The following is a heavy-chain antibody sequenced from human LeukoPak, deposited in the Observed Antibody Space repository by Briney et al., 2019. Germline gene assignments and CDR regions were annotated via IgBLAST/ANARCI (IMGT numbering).Heavy chain of an antibody. J-gene: IGHJ5*02. Sequence: PSETLSLTCTVSGGSLSSYYWNWIRQPAGKGVEGIGRITSSRTTNYNPSLKSRLTMSVDTSKNQFSLRLSSVTAADTAVYYCAREGIAAAGWFDPWGQGTLVTVSS. CDR2: ITSSRTT. CDR3: AREGIAAAGWFDP. D-gene: IGHD6-13*01. CDR1: GGSLSSYY. V-gene: IGHV4-4*07.